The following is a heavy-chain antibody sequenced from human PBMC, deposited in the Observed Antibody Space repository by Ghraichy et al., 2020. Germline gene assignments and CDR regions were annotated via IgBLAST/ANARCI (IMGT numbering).Heavy chain of an antibody. CDR3: ARHWGYYGNPGVIVD. CDR1: GGSISSGSYY. D-gene: IGHD3-3*01. J-gene: IGHJ4*02. Sequence: SETLSLTCTVSGGSISSGSYYWGWIRQPPGKGLEWIGSIYYSGNTYYNPSLKSRVTISVDTSKNQFSLKLSSVTAADTAVYYCARHWGYYGNPGVIVDWGQGTLVTVSS. CDR2: IYYSGNT. V-gene: IGHV4-39*01.